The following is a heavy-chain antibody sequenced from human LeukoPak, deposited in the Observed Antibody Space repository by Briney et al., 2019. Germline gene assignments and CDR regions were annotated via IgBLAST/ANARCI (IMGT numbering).Heavy chain of an antibody. V-gene: IGHV1-69*06. CDR1: GGTFSNYA. D-gene: IGHD6-19*01. J-gene: IGHJ4*02. Sequence: GASVKVSCKASGGTFSNYAISWVRQAPGQGLEWMGGIIPIFGTANYAQKFRGRVTITADKSTSTAYMELSSLRSEDTAVYYCARDISGPFDYWGQGTLVTVSS. CDR2: IIPIFGTA. CDR3: ARDISGPFDY.